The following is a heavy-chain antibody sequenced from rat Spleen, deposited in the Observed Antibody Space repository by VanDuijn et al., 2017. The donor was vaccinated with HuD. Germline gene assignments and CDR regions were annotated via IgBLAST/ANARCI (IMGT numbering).Heavy chain of an antibody. CDR1: GFSLTSYH. CDR2: IWSNGGT. D-gene: IGHD4-5*01. J-gene: IGHJ4*01. CDR3: ARSIIRGKGGYYVMYA. V-gene: IGHV2-43*01. Sequence: QVQLKESGPGLVQPSQTLSLTCTVSGFSLTSYHVSWVRQPPGKGLEWMGVIWSNGGTDYNSAIKSRLSISRDTSKSQVFLKLNRRQTEDTARYFCARSIIRGKGGYYVMYAWGQGASVTVSS.